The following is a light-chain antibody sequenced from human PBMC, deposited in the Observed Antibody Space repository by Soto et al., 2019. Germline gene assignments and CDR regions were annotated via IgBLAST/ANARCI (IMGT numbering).Light chain of an antibody. Sequence: DIVMTQSPDSLAVSLGERATINCKSSQSVLSSANHQNHLAWYQQKPGQPPRLLIYWASTRESGVPDRLSGGGSGTDFTLTISSLQAEDVAVYYCQQYYSTPFTFGPGTKVDIK. CDR1: QSVLSSANHQNH. J-gene: IGKJ3*01. CDR3: QQYYSTPFT. V-gene: IGKV4-1*01. CDR2: WAS.